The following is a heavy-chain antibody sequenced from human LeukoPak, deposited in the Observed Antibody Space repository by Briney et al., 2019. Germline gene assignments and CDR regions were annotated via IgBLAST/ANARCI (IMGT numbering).Heavy chain of an antibody. CDR2: INPDGSAK. D-gene: IGHD1-26*01. CDR1: GFTFSNYA. V-gene: IGHV3-7*03. J-gene: IGHJ4*02. Sequence: GGSLRLSCAASGFTFSNYAMHWVRQAPGKGLEWVASINPDGSAKYYVDSVKGRFTISRDNTKNSLYLQMNSLRAEDTAVYYCARDFAYRRLDYWGQGTLVTVSS. CDR3: ARDFAYRRLDY.